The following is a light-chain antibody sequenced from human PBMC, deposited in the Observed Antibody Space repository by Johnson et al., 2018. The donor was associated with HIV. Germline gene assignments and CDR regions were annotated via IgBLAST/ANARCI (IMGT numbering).Light chain of an antibody. CDR2: DSN. V-gene: IGLV1-51*01. CDR1: SSNIENNY. Sequence: QSVLTQPPSVSAAPGQKVTISCSGSSSNIENNYVSWYQQLPGTAPKLLIYDSNKRPSGIPDRFSGSQSGTSATLGITGLQTGDEADYYCGTWDSSLSAGGYVFGTGTKVTVL. J-gene: IGLJ1*01. CDR3: GTWDSSLSAGGYV.